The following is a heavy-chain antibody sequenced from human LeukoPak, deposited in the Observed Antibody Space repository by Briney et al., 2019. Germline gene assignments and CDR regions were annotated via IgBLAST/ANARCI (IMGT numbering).Heavy chain of an antibody. J-gene: IGHJ5*02. CDR3: ARSLRGSGSPGDNWFDP. CDR2: INAGNGNT. Sequence: GASVKVSCKASGYTFTSYAMHWVRQAPGQRLEWMGWINAGNGNTNYSQKFQGRVTITRDTSASTAYMELSSLRSEDTAVYYCARSLRGSGSPGDNWFDPWGQGTLVTVSS. D-gene: IGHD3-10*01. V-gene: IGHV1-3*01. CDR1: GYTFTSYA.